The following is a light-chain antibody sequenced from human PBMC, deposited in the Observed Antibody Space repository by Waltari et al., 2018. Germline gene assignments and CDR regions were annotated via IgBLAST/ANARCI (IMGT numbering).Light chain of an antibody. CDR3: CSYAGSYVV. CDR2: DVS. CDR1: RRYVGGYNH. J-gene: IGLJ2*01. Sequence: QSALTQPRPVSGSPGPSVTIPCTGPRRYVGGYNHVPWYQQHPGKAPKHMIYDVSKRPSGVPDRFSGSKSGNTASLTISGLQAEDEADYYCCSYAGSYVVFGGGTKLTVL. V-gene: IGLV2-11*02.